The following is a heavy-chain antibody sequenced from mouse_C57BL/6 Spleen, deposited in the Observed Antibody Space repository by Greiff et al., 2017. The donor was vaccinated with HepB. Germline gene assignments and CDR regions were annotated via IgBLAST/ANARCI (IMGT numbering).Heavy chain of an antibody. D-gene: IGHD1-1*01. J-gene: IGHJ4*01. V-gene: IGHV1-82*01. CDR3: YYYGSSSYAMDY. CDR2: IYPGDGDT. CDR1: GYAFSSSW. Sequence: VQLQQSGPELVKPGASVKISCKASGYAFSSSWMNWVKQRPGKGLEWIGRIYPGDGDTNYNGKFKGKATLTADKSSSTAYMQLSSLTSEDSAVYFCYYYGSSSYAMDYWGQGTSVTVSS.